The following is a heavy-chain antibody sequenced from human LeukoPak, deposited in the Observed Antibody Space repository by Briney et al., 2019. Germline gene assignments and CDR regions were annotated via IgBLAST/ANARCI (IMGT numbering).Heavy chain of an antibody. CDR3: AREGDSSSWYAFDY. J-gene: IGHJ4*02. V-gene: IGHV3-23*03. D-gene: IGHD6-13*01. Sequence: PGGSLRLSCAASGFTFSSYAMSWVRQAPGKGLEGVSVIYSGGSTFYADSVKGRFTISRDNSKNTLYLQMNSLRAEDTAVYYCAREGDSSSWYAFDYWGQGTLVTVSS. CDR2: IYSGGST. CDR1: GFTFSSYA.